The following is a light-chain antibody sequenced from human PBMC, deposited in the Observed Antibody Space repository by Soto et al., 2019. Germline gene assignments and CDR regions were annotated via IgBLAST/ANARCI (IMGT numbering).Light chain of an antibody. CDR3: QQLNSFPLT. CDR1: QSVSGW. J-gene: IGKJ4*01. V-gene: IGKV1-5*01. Sequence: DIQMTQSPSTLSASVGDTVTVTCRASQSVSGWLAWYQHKPGEAPKLLIYVASTLHSGLPSRFSGSGSGTEFTLTISSLQPEDFATYYCQQLNSFPLTFGGGTKVDIK. CDR2: VAS.